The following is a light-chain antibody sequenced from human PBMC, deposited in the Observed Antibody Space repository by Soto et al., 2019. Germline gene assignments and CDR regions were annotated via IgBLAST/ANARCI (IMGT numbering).Light chain of an antibody. V-gene: IGLV2-14*01. CDR1: SSDVGGYNY. CDR3: SSYTSSSTLV. J-gene: IGLJ1*01. Sequence: QSVLTQPASVCGSPGQSITISCTGTSSDVGGYNYVSWYQQHPGKAPKLMIYEVSNRPSGVSNRFSGSKSGNTASLTISGLQAEDEADYYCSSYTSSSTLVFGTGTKVTVL. CDR2: EVS.